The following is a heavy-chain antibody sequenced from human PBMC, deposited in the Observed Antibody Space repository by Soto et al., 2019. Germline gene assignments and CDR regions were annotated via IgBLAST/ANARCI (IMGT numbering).Heavy chain of an antibody. V-gene: IGHV1-3*01. CDR2: INAGNGNT. CDR3: ARDRGLTGEDFDY. J-gene: IGHJ4*02. D-gene: IGHD7-27*01. Sequence: ASVKVSCKASGYTFTSYAVHWVRQAPGQRLEWMGWINAGNGNTKYSQKFQGRVTITRDTSASTAYMELSSLRSEDTAVYDCARDRGLTGEDFDYWGQGTLVTVSS. CDR1: GYTFTSYA.